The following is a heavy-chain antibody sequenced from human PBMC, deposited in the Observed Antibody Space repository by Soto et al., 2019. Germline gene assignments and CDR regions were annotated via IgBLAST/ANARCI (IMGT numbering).Heavy chain of an antibody. Sequence: PSETLSLTCIVSGGSISAGGYYGSWIRQYPGKGLEWIGYISHSGSTSYNPSLKSRLTISLETSKNQFSLKLRSVTAAETAVYYCARDWVLTGYYSGYYGLDVWGQGTTVT. D-gene: IGHD3-9*01. CDR1: GGSISAGGYY. J-gene: IGHJ6*02. CDR2: ISHSGST. CDR3: ARDWVLTGYYSGYYGLDV. V-gene: IGHV4-31*03.